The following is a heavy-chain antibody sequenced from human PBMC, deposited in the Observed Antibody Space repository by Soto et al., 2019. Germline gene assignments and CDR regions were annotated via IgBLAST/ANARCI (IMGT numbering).Heavy chain of an antibody. J-gene: IGHJ6*02. CDR1: RFTFRNYG. D-gene: IGHD3-10*01. V-gene: IGHV3-23*01. CDR2: ISPTGEQR. CDR3: AKRYGSGSYRDFNSYYGMDI. Sequence: PGGPLRLSRSASRFTFRNYGMSWVRQGPGKGLEWVSGISPTGEQRFYVDSVKGRFFISRDNSQNTLSLEMSNLRADDTAVYYCAKRYGSGSYRDFNSYYGMDIWGQGTSVTVSS.